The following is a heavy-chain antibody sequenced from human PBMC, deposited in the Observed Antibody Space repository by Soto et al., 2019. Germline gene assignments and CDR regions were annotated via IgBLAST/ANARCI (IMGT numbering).Heavy chain of an antibody. CDR3: ATRYFDS. CDR2: TYYRSKWYN. Sequence: PSQTLSLTCAISGDSVSSNSAAWIWIRQSPSRGLEWLGRTYYRSKWYNDYAVSVKSRIIINPDTSKNQFSLQLNSVTPDDTAVYYCATRYFDSCGQGTLVTVSS. V-gene: IGHV6-1*01. J-gene: IGHJ4*02. CDR1: GDSVSSNSAA.